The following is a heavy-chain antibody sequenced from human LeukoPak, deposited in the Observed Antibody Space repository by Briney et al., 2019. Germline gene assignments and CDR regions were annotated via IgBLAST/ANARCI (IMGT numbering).Heavy chain of an antibody. CDR2: ISGTAQKT. D-gene: IGHD2-15*01. V-gene: IGHV3-23*01. J-gene: IGHJ4*02. CDR1: GFIFSSYP. CDR3: ATQRGSF. Sequence: PGGSLRLSCAASGFIFSSYPMSWVRQAPGKGLEWVSAISGTAQKTYDADSPKDRSSISRDNSRNTVHLQMSSLRPEDTVVYVSATQRGSFWGQGNL.